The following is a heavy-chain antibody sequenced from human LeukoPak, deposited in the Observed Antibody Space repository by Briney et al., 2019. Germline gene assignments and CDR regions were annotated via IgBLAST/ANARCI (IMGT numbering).Heavy chain of an antibody. CDR3: ARERGSGSYHPFDP. CDR1: GFTFSSYW. J-gene: IGHJ5*02. Sequence: GGSLRLSCAASGFTFSSYWMSWVRQAPGKGLEWVANIKQDGSEKNYVDSVKGRFTISRDNAKNSLYLQMNSLRAEDTAVYYCARERGSGSYHPFDPWGQGTLVTVSS. D-gene: IGHD3-10*01. V-gene: IGHV3-7*01. CDR2: IKQDGSEK.